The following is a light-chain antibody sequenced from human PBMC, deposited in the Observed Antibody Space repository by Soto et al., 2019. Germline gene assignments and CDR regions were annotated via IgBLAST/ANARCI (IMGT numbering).Light chain of an antibody. CDR3: QNYGSSLLT. J-gene: IGKJ4*01. V-gene: IGKV3-20*01. Sequence: EIVLTQSPGTLSLSPGERATLSCRASQSVSSSYLAWYQQKPGQAPRLLIYGASSRATGIPDRFSGSGSGTDFTLTISRLEPEDFAVYYCQNYGSSLLTFGGGTKVDIK. CDR1: QSVSSSY. CDR2: GAS.